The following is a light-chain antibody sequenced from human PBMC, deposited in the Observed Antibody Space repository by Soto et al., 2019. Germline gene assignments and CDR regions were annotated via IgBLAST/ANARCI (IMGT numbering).Light chain of an antibody. V-gene: IGLV4-69*01. CDR3: QTWGSGIYGV. CDR2: LNSDGSH. Sequence: QLVLTQSPSASASLGASVKLTCTLSSGHSSYAIAWHQQQPEKGPRYLMKLNSDGSHSKGDGIPDRFSGSSSGAERYLTIPSLQSEDEADYYCQTWGSGIYGVFGGGTKLTVL. CDR1: SGHSSYA. J-gene: IGLJ3*02.